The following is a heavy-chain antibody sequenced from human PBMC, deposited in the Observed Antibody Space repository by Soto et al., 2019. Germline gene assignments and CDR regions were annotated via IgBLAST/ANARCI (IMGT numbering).Heavy chain of an antibody. CDR3: ATGRSEVVPGAMDT. J-gene: IGHJ5*02. D-gene: IGHD2-2*01. CDR2: IYPTGST. CDR1: GDSFSNYY. Sequence: SETLSLTCTVSGDSFSNYYCNWVRKSAGKGLEWIGRIYPTGSTTYNPSLKSRLTMSVDTSKNQFSLRLTSMAAADTAVYYCATGRSEVVPGAMDTWGQGTLVTVSS. V-gene: IGHV4-4*07.